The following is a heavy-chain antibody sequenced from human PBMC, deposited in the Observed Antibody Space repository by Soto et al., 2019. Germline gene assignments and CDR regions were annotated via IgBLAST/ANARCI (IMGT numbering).Heavy chain of an antibody. CDR2: ISYDGSNK. Sequence: PGVSLSLSCAASGFPFLSHGMHWVRQAPGKRLEWVAIISYDGSNKYYADSVKGRFTISRDNSKNTLFLQMNGLRAQDTAVYYCAKEMGVGVVAASYGLDGWCQGNMVTVAS. D-gene: IGHD2-15*01. J-gene: IGHJ6*02. CDR3: AKEMGVGVVAASYGLDG. V-gene: IGHV3-30*18. CDR1: GFPFLSHG.